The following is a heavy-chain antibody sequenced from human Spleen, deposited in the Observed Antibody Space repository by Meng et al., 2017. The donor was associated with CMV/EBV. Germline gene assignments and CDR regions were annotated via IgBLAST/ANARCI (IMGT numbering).Heavy chain of an antibody. V-gene: IGHV4-31*03. CDR2: IYHTGST. J-gene: IGHJ4*02. Sequence: SLKCRVSGGSISSGNFYWSWIRQSPGKGLEWIAYIYHTGSTQYNPSLKSRVVVTLDTSENQFSLKMNSMTAADTAVYYCAREVAYWGQGILVTVSS. D-gene: IGHD2-15*01. CDR1: GGSISSGNFY. CDR3: AREVAY.